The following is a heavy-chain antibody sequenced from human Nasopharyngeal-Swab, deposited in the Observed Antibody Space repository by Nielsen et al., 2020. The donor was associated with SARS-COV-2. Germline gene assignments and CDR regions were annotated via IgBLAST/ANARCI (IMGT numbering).Heavy chain of an antibody. CDR3: ARDKDGIGPASDY. V-gene: IGHV3-74*01. Sequence: GESLKISCAASGFTFSTYWMHWFRQTPGKGLVWVSRITNDGGTTTYADSVKGRFTISRDNARNTPYLQMNSLRAEDTAVYYCARDKDGIGPASDYWGQGTLVTVSS. CDR2: ITNDGGTT. CDR1: GFTFSTYW. J-gene: IGHJ4*02. D-gene: IGHD1-1*01.